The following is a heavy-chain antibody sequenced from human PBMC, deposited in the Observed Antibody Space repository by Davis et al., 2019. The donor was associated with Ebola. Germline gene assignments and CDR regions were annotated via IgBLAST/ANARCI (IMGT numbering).Heavy chain of an antibody. J-gene: IGHJ4*02. CDR3: ARELYGDDY. D-gene: IGHD4-17*01. Sequence: AASVKVSCKASGYTFTSYGISWVRQAPGQGLEWMGWINSNSGGTNYAQKFQGWVTMTRDTSISTAYMELRSLRSDDTAVYYCARELYGDDYWGQGTLVTVSS. CDR1: GYTFTSYG. V-gene: IGHV1-2*04. CDR2: INSNSGGT.